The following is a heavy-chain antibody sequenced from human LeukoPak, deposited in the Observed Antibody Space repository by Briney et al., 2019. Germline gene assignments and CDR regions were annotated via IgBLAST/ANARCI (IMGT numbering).Heavy chain of an antibody. D-gene: IGHD2-2*01. CDR2: TNPNSGGT. V-gene: IGHV1-2*02. CDR3: VRGDIVVVPTWFDP. Sequence: ASVKVSCKASGYTFTGYYMHWVRQAPGQGLEWMGWTNPNSGGTNYAQKFQGRVTMTRDTSISTAYMELSRLRSDDTAVYYCVRGDIVVVPTWFDPWGQGTLVTVSS. J-gene: IGHJ5*02. CDR1: GYTFTGYY.